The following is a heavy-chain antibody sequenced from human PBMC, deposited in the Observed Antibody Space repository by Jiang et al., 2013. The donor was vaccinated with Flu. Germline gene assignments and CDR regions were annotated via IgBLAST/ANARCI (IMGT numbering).Heavy chain of an antibody. CDR2: INPTTGVT. CDR3: ARGDYYDSPRGDWFDP. Sequence: GAEVKKPGASVKVSCSTSGYTFTGYFIHWVRQAPGQGLEWMGWINPTTGVTSNAQRFQGRVTMTRDTSINTAYMELSRLRSDDTAVYYCARGDYYDSPRGDWFDPWGQGTLVTVSS. CDR1: GYTFTGYF. J-gene: IGHJ5*02. D-gene: IGHD3-22*01. V-gene: IGHV1-2*02.